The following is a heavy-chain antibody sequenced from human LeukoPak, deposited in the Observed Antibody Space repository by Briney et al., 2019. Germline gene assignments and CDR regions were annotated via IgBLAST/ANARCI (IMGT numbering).Heavy chain of an antibody. Sequence: GGSLRLSCAASGFTVSSNYMSWVRQAPGKGLEWVSVIYSGGSTYYADSVKGRFTISRDNSENTLYLQMNSLRAEDTAVYYCARFSYGYPFDYWGQGTLVTVSS. D-gene: IGHD5-18*01. V-gene: IGHV3-66*01. CDR2: IYSGGST. CDR3: ARFSYGYPFDY. J-gene: IGHJ4*02. CDR1: GFTVSSNY.